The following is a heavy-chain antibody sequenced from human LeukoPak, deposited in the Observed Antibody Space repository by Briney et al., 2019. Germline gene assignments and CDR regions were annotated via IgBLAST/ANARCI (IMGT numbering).Heavy chain of an antibody. CDR1: GFTFSSYS. V-gene: IGHV3-49*04. D-gene: IGHD4-11*01. CDR3: ARAPYSNYVNLDF. Sequence: GGSLRLSCAASGFTFSSYSMNWVRQAPGKGLEWVGFISSKAYGGTTEYAASVRGRFTISRDDSKSIAYLQMNSLRTEDTAVYHCARAPYSNYVNLDFWGQGTLVTVSS. CDR2: ISSKAYGGTT. J-gene: IGHJ4*02.